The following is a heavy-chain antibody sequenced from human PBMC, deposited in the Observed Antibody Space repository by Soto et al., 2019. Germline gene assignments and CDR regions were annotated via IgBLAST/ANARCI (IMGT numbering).Heavy chain of an antibody. CDR3: ARDRWHRDWHPGAFDI. V-gene: IGHV3-48*03. CDR2: IDATSNII. Sequence: PGGSLTLSCAASGFAFSSYEMTWVRQAPGKGLEWVSYIDATSNIIHYADSVEGRFTISRDNSKNSVFLQMNSLGAEDTAVYYCARDRWHRDWHPGAFDIWGRGTMVTVSS. J-gene: IGHJ3*02. D-gene: IGHD3-9*01. CDR1: GFAFSSYE.